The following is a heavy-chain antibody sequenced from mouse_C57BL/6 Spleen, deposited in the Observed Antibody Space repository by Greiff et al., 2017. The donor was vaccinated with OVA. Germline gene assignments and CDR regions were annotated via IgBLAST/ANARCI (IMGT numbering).Heavy chain of an antibody. CDR2: IHPDSGST. V-gene: IGHV1-64*01. CDR1: GYTFTSYW. D-gene: IGHD2-3*01. Sequence: VQLQQPGAELVKPGASVKLSCKASGYTFTSYWMHWVKQRPGQGLEWIGMIHPDSGSTNYDEKFKSKATLTVDKSSSTAYMQLSSLTAEDSAVYCCARVEGWLLQFGYWGQGTLVTVSA. J-gene: IGHJ3*01. CDR3: ARVEGWLLQFGY.